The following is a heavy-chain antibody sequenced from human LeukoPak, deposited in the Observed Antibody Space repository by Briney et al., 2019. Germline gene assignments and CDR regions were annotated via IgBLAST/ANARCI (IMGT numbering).Heavy chain of an antibody. Sequence: ASVKVSCKASGYTFTSYGISWVRQAPGQGLEWMGRISAYNGNTNYAQKLQGRVTMTTDTSTSTAYMELRSLRSDDTAVYYCARSYSSGSTSRWDPTGTWFDPWGQGTLVTVSS. V-gene: IGHV1-18*01. D-gene: IGHD2-2*01. CDR3: ARSYSSGSTSRWDPTGTWFDP. J-gene: IGHJ5*02. CDR1: GYTFTSYG. CDR2: ISAYNGNT.